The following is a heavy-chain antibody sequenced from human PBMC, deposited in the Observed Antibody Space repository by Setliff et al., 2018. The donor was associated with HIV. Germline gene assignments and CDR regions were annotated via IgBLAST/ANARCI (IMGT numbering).Heavy chain of an antibody. CDR1: GGSFSDYY. J-gene: IGHJ4*02. V-gene: IGHV4-34*01. CDR3: ARASYYGSGSYYRVEGGFDY. Sequence: PSETLSLTCAVYGGSFSDYYWTWIRQSPGKGLEWIGEINHRGSTNYNPSLKSRVTVSVDTSKNQFSLKLGSVTAADTAVYYCARASYYGSGSYYRVEGGFDYWGQGTLVTVSS. CDR2: INHRGST. D-gene: IGHD3-10*01.